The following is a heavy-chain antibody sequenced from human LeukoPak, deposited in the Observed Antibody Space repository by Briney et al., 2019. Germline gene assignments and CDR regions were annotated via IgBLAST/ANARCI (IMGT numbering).Heavy chain of an antibody. J-gene: IGHJ5*02. CDR3: ARVHTSSYAADL. Sequence: AGSLRLSCAASGFTFSTYSIDWVRQAPGKGLEWISYINSSSSTIYFADSVKGVFTISRDNARNSVYLQMNRLRAEDTAVYYCARVHTSSYAADLWGQGTLVTVSS. V-gene: IGHV3-48*04. CDR1: GFTFSTYS. CDR2: INSSSSTI. D-gene: IGHD3-22*01.